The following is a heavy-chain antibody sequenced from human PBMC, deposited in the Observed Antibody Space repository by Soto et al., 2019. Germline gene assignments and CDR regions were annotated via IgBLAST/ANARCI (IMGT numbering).Heavy chain of an antibody. D-gene: IGHD6-13*01. V-gene: IGHV4-30-4*01. Sequence: SETLSLTCTVSGGSISSGDYYWSWIRQPPGKGLEWIGYIYYSGSTYYNPPLKSRVTISVDTSKNQFSLKLSSVTAADTAVYYCARDRREIAAAGYYYYYYGMDVWGQGTTVTVSS. CDR2: IYYSGST. J-gene: IGHJ6*02. CDR1: GGSISSGDYY. CDR3: ARDRREIAAAGYYYYYYGMDV.